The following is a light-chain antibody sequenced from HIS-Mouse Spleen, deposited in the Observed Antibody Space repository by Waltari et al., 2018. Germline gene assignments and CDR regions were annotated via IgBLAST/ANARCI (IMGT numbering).Light chain of an antibody. Sequence: SYELTQPPSVSVSPGQTASITCSGAKLGDTYACWYQQKPGQSPVLVIYQDSKRPSGIPERFSGSNSGNTATLTISGTQAMDEADYYCQAWDSSVVFGGGTKLTVL. V-gene: IGLV3-1*01. J-gene: IGLJ2*01. CDR1: KLGDTY. CDR2: QDS. CDR3: QAWDSSVV.